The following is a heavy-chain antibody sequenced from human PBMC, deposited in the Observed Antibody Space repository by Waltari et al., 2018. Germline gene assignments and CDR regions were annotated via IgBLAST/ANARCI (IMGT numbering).Heavy chain of an antibody. V-gene: IGHV3-53*02. CDR3: ARDCRSSSWPYDAFDI. CDR2: SYSGGST. J-gene: IGHJ3*02. CDR1: GFTVSSNY. D-gene: IGHD6-13*01. Sequence: EVQLVETGGGLIQPGGSLRLSCAASGFTVSSNYMSWVRQAPGKGREWVSVSYSGGSTYYADSVKGRFTISRDNSKNTLYLQMNSLRAEDTAVYYCARDCRSSSWPYDAFDIWGQGTMVTVSS.